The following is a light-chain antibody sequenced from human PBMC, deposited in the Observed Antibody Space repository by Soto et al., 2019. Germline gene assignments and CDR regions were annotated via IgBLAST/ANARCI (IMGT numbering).Light chain of an antibody. CDR3: QQFHRYPWT. CDR1: QSISDL. J-gene: IGKJ1*01. V-gene: IGKV1-5*03. CDR2: TAS. Sequence: DIQMTQSPSTLSASVGDRVTITCRASQSISDLLAWYQQKPGKAPKLLIYTASNLESGVPFRFSGSGSGTEFALTISSLQPDDFATYYCQQFHRYPWTFGKGTNVEIK.